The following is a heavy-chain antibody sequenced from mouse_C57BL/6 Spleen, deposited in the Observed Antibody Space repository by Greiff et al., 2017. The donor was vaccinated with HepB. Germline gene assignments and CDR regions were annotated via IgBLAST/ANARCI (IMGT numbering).Heavy chain of an antibody. V-gene: IGHV3-6*01. CDR1: GYSITSGYY. CDR2: ISYDGSN. CDR3: ARDGGLRRGYYYAMDY. Sequence: ESGPGLVKPSQSLSLTCSVTGYSITSGYYWNWIRQFPGNKLEWMGYISYDGSNNYNPSLKNRISITRDTSKNQFFLKLNSVTTEDTATYYCARDGGLRRGYYYAMDYWGQGTSVTVSS. D-gene: IGHD2-2*01. J-gene: IGHJ4*01.